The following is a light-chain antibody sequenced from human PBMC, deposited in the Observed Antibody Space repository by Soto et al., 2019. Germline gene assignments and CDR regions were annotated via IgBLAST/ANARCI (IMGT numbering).Light chain of an antibody. V-gene: IGKV1-39*01. CDR1: QTISIF. CDR2: GAS. CDR3: QQLNSYPRT. J-gene: IGKJ4*01. Sequence: DIQMTQSPSSLSASVGDRVTITCRASQTISIFLNWYQQKPGKAPKLLIYGASTLQGGVPSRFSGSGSGTDFTLTISRLQPEDFATYYCQQLNSYPRTFGGGTKVDIK.